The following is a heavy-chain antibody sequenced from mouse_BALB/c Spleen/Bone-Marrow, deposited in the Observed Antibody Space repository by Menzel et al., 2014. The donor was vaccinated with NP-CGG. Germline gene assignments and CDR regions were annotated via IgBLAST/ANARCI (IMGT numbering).Heavy chain of an antibody. V-gene: IGHV3-8*02. CDR1: GDSITSGY. J-gene: IGHJ1*01. Sequence: EVQLVESGPSLVKPSQTLSLTCSVTGDSITSGYWNWIRKFPGNKLEYMGYISYSGSTYYNPSLKSRISITRDTSKNXYYLQLNSVTTEDTATYYCARWGDYDGYFDVWGAGTTVTVSS. D-gene: IGHD2-4*01. CDR3: ARWGDYDGYFDV. CDR2: ISYSGST.